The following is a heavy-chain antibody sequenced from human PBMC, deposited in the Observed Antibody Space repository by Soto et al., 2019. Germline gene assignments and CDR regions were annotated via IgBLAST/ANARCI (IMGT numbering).Heavy chain of an antibody. CDR3: AKESITMIVVVTPPDY. D-gene: IGHD3-22*01. Sequence: GGSLRLSCAASGFTFSSYGMHWVRQAPGKGLEWVAVISYDGSNKYYADSVKGRFTISRDNSKNTLYLQMNSLRAEDTAVYYCAKESITMIVVVTPPDYWGQGTLVTVSS. CDR1: GFTFSSYG. CDR2: ISYDGSNK. V-gene: IGHV3-30*18. J-gene: IGHJ4*02.